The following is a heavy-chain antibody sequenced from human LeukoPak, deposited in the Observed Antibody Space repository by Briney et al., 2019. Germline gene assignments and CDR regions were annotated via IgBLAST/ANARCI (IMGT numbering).Heavy chain of an antibody. CDR2: IYYSGST. Sequence: SSENLSLTCTVSGGSISSGGYYWSWIRQHPGKGLEWIGYIYYSGSTYYSPSLKSRVTISVDTSKNQFSLKLSSVTAADTAVYYCASEENSSGYYYMDVWGKGTTVTVSS. CDR3: ASEENSSGYYYMDV. J-gene: IGHJ6*03. CDR1: GGSISSGGYY. V-gene: IGHV4-31*03. D-gene: IGHD3-22*01.